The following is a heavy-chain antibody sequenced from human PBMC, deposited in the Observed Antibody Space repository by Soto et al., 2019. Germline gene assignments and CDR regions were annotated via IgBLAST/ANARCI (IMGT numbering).Heavy chain of an antibody. CDR1: GFTFSSYA. Sequence: GGSLRLSCAASGFTFSSYAMHWVRQAPGKGLEWVSAISYDGSNKYYADSVKGRFTISRDNSKNTLYLQMNSLRAEDTAVYYCERNSVNMVTNYYYYGMDVWGQGTTVTVSS. CDR2: ISYDGSNK. CDR3: ERNSVNMVTNYYYYGMDV. J-gene: IGHJ6*02. V-gene: IGHV3-30-3*01. D-gene: IGHD5-18*01.